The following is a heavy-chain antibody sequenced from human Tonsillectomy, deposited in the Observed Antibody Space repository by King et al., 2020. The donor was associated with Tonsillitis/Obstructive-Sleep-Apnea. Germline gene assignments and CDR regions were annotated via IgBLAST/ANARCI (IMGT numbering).Heavy chain of an antibody. V-gene: IGHV4-31*03. CDR3: ARVWGHDRGYFDL. CDR2: IDYSGST. Sequence: VQLQESGPGLVKHSQTLSLTCTVSGGSLSSGGYYWSWVRQHPGKGLEWIGYIDYSGSTYYNPSLKSRLSISVVTSKNQFSLKLSSVTAADTAVYYCARVWGHDRGYFDLWGRGPLVTVSS. CDR1: GGSLSSGGYY. D-gene: IGHD5-12*01. J-gene: IGHJ2*01.